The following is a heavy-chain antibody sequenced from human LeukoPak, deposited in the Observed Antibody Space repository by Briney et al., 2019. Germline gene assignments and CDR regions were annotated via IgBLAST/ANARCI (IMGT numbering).Heavy chain of an antibody. CDR2: INWNGGST. D-gene: IGHD2-15*01. J-gene: IGHJ6*03. CDR3: ARGGGYCSGGSCYTKPTYYYYMDV. CDR1: GFTFDDYG. Sequence: GGSLRLSXAASGFTFDDYGMSWVRQAPGRGLEWVSGINWNGGSTGYADSVKGRFTISRDNAKNSLYLQMNSLRAEDTALYYCARGGGYCSGGSCYTKPTYYYYMDVWGKGTTVTVSS. V-gene: IGHV3-20*04.